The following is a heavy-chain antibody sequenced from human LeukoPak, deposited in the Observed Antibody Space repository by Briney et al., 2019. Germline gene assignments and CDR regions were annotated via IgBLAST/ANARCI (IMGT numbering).Heavy chain of an antibody. CDR2: ISSTGSTK. CDR3: ARGYSSGWYFFAY. V-gene: IGHV3-48*03. D-gene: IGHD6-19*01. J-gene: IGHJ4*02. CDR1: GFTFSSYE. Sequence: GGSLRLSCAASGFTFSSYEMNWVRQAPGKGLEWISYISSTGSTKYYVDSVKGRFTISRDNAKNSLWLQMNSLRAEDTAVYYCARGYSSGWYFFAYWGQGTLVTVSS.